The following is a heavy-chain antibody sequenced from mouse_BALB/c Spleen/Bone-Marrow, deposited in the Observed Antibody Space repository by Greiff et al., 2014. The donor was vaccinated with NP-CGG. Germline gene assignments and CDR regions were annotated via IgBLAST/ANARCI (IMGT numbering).Heavy chain of an antibody. CDR1: GYTFTSYG. CDR3: ARSCFDY. CDR2: IHPNSGNT. Sequence: VQLQQSGSELVRPGASVKMSCKASGYTFTSYGMHWAKQRPGQGLEWIGEIHPNSGNTNYNEKFKGKATLTVDTSSSTAYVDLCRLTSVYSAVCWCARSCFDYWGQDTTLTVSS. V-gene: IGHV1S130*01. J-gene: IGHJ2*01.